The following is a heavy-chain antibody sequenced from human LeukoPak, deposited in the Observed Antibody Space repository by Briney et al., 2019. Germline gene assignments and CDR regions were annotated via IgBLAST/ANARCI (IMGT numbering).Heavy chain of an antibody. CDR2: IYYSGST. J-gene: IGHJ4*02. CDR3: ARQAPGYCSGGSCYSTKYYFDY. Sequence: SATLSLTCTVSGGSISPYYWSWIRQPPGKGLEWIGYIYYSGSTNYNPSLKSRVTISVDTSKNQFSLKLNSVTAADTAVYYCARQAPGYCSGGSCYSTKYYFDYWGQGTLVTVSS. CDR1: GGSISPYY. V-gene: IGHV4-59*08. D-gene: IGHD2-15*01.